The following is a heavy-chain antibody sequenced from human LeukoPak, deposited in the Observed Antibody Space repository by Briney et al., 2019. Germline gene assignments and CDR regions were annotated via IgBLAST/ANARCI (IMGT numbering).Heavy chain of an antibody. CDR1: GGSISSYY. Sequence: SETLSLTCTVSGGSISSYYWSWIRQPPGKGLEWVGYIYYSGSTNYNPSLKSRVTISVDTSKNQFSLKLSSVTAADTAVYYCAREGVRGVVDYWGQGTLVTVSS. J-gene: IGHJ4*02. CDR2: IYYSGST. CDR3: AREGVRGVVDY. V-gene: IGHV4-59*01. D-gene: IGHD3-10*01.